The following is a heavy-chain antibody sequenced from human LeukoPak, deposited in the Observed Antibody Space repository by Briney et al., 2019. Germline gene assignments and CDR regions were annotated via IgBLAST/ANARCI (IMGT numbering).Heavy chain of an antibody. Sequence: GGSLRLSCAASGFIFSSYAMSWVRQAPGKGLEWVSALSGSGGNTYYADSVKGRFTISRDNTKNSLYLQMSSLRAEDTALYYCARRGSCSGGSCYTYYFDSWGQGTLVTVSS. CDR1: GFIFSSYA. V-gene: IGHV3-23*01. CDR3: ARRGSCSGGSCYTYYFDS. D-gene: IGHD2-15*01. CDR2: LSGSGGNT. J-gene: IGHJ4*02.